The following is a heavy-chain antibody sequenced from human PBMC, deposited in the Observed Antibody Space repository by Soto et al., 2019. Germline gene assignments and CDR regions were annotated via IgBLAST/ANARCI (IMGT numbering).Heavy chain of an antibody. D-gene: IGHD6-13*01. CDR3: AICSWCQYGMDV. V-gene: IGHV4-34*01. J-gene: IGHJ6*02. Sequence: PSETLSLTCAVYGGSFSGYYWSWIRQPPGKGLEWIGEINHSGSTNYNPSLKSRVTISVDTSKNQFSLKLSSVTAADTAVYYCAICSWCQYGMDVWGQGTTVTVSS. CDR1: GGSFSGYY. CDR2: INHSGST.